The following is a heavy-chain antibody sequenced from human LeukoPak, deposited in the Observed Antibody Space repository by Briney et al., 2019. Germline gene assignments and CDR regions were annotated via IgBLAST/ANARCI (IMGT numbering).Heavy chain of an antibody. J-gene: IGHJ6*03. CDR3: AKEASGYVGYYMDV. CDR1: GFTFGSYA. V-gene: IGHV3-23*01. CDR2: ISGSGGST. D-gene: IGHD5-12*01. Sequence: GGSLRLSCAASGFTFGSYAMSWVRQAPGKGLEWVSAISGSGGSTYYADSVKGRFTISRDNSKNTLYLQMNSLRAEDMAVYYCAKEASGYVGYYMDVWGKGTTVTVSS.